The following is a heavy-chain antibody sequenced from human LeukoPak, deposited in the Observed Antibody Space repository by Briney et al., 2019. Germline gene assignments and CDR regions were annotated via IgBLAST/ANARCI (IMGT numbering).Heavy chain of an antibody. CDR3: AKDQMLGLRFLNPYYYGMDV. Sequence: PGGSLRLSCAASGFTLSSYAMSWVRQAPGRGLEWVSAISGSGGSTYYADSVKGRFTISRDNSKNTLYLQMNSLRAEDTAVYYCAKDQMLGLRFLNPYYYGMDVWGQGTTVTVSS. CDR1: GFTLSSYA. J-gene: IGHJ6*01. V-gene: IGHV3-23*01. D-gene: IGHD3-3*01. CDR2: ISGSGGST.